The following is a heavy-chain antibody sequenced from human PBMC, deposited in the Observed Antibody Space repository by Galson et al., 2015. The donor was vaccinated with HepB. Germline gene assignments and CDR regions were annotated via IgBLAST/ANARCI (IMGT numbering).Heavy chain of an antibody. D-gene: IGHD6-6*01. CDR1: GFTFSSYA. Sequence: SLRLSCAASGFTFSSYAMSWVRQAPGKGLEWVSTISGSGGSTYYADSVKGRFTISRDNSKNTLYVQMNSLRAEDTAVYYCAKAESIAARVYHYYGMDVWGQGTTVTVSS. V-gene: IGHV3-23*01. CDR2: ISGSGGST. J-gene: IGHJ6*02. CDR3: AKAESIAARVYHYYGMDV.